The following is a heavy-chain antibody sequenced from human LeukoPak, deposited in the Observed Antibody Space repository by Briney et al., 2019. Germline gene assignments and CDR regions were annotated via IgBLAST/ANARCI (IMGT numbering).Heavy chain of an antibody. J-gene: IGHJ4*02. CDR1: GGSISTSSYF. CDR2: IYYRGNT. V-gene: IGHV4-39*07. D-gene: IGHD3-16*01. CDR3: GRSAGFVHFDH. Sequence: SETLSLTCTVSGGSISTSSYFWGWIRQPPGKGLEWIGSIYYRGNTYFNSSLRSRVTMSVDTSKNQFSLKLTSVTAADTAVYYCGRSAGFVHFDHWGQGTLVTVTS.